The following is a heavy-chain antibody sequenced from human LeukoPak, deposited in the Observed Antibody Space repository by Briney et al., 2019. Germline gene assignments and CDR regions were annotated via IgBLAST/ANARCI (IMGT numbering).Heavy chain of an antibody. CDR1: GFTFSSYS. V-gene: IGHV3-21*01. CDR2: ISSSSSYI. J-gene: IGHJ4*02. CDR3: ASFMVRGVIMPFHY. D-gene: IGHD3-10*01. Sequence: GGSLRLSCAASGFTFSSYSMNWVRQAPGKGLEWVSSISSSSSYIYYADSVKGRFTISRDNAKNSLYLQMNSLRAEDTAVYYCASFMVRGVIMPFHYWGQGTLVTVSS.